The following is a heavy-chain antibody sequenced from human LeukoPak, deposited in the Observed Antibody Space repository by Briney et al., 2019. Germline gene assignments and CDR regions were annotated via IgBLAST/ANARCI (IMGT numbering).Heavy chain of an antibody. J-gene: IGHJ4*02. CDR1: GFTFSTFA. CDR3: ARGPRYSSSWLKV. D-gene: IGHD6-13*01. CDR2: IFPSGGEI. Sequence: GGSLRLSCAASGFTFSTFAMIWVRQPPGKGLEWVSSIFPSGGEIHYADSVRGRFTISRDNSKSTLSLQMNSLRAEDTAVYYCARGPRYSSSWLKVWGQGTLVTVSS. V-gene: IGHV3-23*01.